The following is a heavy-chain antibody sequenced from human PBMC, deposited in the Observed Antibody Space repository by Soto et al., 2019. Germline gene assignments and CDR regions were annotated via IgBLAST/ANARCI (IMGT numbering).Heavy chain of an antibody. CDR1: GFTVSTYG. D-gene: IGHD2-8*02. CDR3: TGQVASGY. Sequence: QVQLVESGGGVVQPGRSLRLSCAVSGFTVSTYGMHWVRQAPGKGLEWVAVISRDGGTKYYADSVKGRFTISRDNSRNSLFLEMNSHRRDDPFVYYCTGQVASGYWGQGTLVTVSS. V-gene: IGHV3-30*03. CDR2: ISRDGGTK. J-gene: IGHJ4*02.